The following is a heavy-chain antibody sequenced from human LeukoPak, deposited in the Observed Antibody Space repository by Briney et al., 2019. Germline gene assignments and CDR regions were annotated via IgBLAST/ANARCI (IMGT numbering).Heavy chain of an antibody. J-gene: IGHJ5*02. D-gene: IGHD6-19*01. CDR2: VSTTTSPI. CDR3: AKEAVAGTNWFDP. V-gene: IGHV3-48*01. Sequence: GGSLRLSCAASGFTFSAYSMNWVRQAPGKGLEWVSYVSTTTSPIYYADSVKGRFTISRDNAKNSLYLQMNNLRAEDAAIYYCAKEAVAGTNWFDPWGQGTLVTVSS. CDR1: GFTFSAYS.